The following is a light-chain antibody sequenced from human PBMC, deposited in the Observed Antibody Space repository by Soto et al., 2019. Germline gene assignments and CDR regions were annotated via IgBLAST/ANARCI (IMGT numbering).Light chain of an antibody. CDR3: QQRSNWAT. CDR1: QSVSSY. J-gene: IGKJ5*01. CDR2: DAS. Sequence: EIFLSQSPATPSLSPGERATLSRRSSQSVSSYLAWYQQKPGQAPRLLIYDASNRATGIPARFSGSGSGTDFTLTISSLEPEDFAVYYCQQRSNWATFGQGTRLEIK. V-gene: IGKV3-11*01.